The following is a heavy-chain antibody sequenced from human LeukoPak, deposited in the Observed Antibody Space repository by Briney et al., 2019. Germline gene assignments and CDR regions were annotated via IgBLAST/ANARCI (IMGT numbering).Heavy chain of an antibody. J-gene: IGHJ4*02. Sequence: GASVKVSCKASGYTLTSYDINWVRQATGPGHEWVGGMNPNSGRTSYAQNFQGRITITRNTSISTAYMELSSLRSEDTAVYYCTRENSSRYFDYWGQGTLVPVSS. CDR1: GYTLTSYD. V-gene: IGHV1-8*01. CDR2: MNPNSGRT. CDR3: TRENSSRYFDY. D-gene: IGHD2-21*01.